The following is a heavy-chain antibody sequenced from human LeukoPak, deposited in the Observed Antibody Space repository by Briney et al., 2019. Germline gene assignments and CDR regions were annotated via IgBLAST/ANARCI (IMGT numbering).Heavy chain of an antibody. V-gene: IGHV1-46*01. J-gene: IGHJ6*02. CDR3: ATGFDQLPNPYYYGMDV. CDR2: IYPRDGST. Sequence: ASVKVSCKASGYTFTSNYIHWVRQAPGQGLEWMGMIYPRDGSTSYAQKFQGRVTMTEDTSTDTAYMELSSLRSEDTAVYYCATGFDQLPNPYYYGMDVWGQGTTVTVSS. D-gene: IGHD2-2*01. CDR1: GYTFTSNY.